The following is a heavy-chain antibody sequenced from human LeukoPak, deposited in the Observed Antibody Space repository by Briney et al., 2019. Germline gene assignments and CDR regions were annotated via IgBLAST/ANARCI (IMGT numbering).Heavy chain of an antibody. CDR1: VFTLSSNW. CDR2: IKNDVSRT. V-gene: IGHV3-74*01. Sequence: GGSLRLSCAASVFTLSSNWMHWVRQAPGKGLVWVSRIKNDVSRTSYADSVKGRFTIYRDNAKNTLYLQMSSLRAEDTAVYYCVRSDWFDPWGQGTLVTVSS. J-gene: IGHJ5*02. CDR3: VRSDWFDP.